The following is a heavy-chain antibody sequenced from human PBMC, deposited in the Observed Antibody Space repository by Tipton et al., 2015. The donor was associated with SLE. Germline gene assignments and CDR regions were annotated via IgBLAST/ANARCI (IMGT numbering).Heavy chain of an antibody. Sequence: GLVKPSETLSLTCTVYGGSFSGYYWNWIRQPPGKGLEWIGEINHSGSTNYNPSLKSRVTISVDTSKNQFSLKLSSVTAADTAVYYCARAGSVAGTKYFDYWGQGTLVTVSS. CDR2: INHSGST. J-gene: IGHJ4*02. CDR3: ARAGSVAGTKYFDY. V-gene: IGHV4-34*01. CDR1: GGSFSGYY. D-gene: IGHD6-19*01.